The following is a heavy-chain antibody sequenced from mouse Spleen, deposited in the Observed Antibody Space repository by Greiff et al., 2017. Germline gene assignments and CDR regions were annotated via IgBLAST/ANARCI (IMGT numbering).Heavy chain of an antibody. V-gene: IGHV1-69*01. D-gene: IGHD1-1*01. J-gene: IGHJ1*01. CDR1: GYNFTSFW. Sequence: QVQLQQPGAELVMPGASVKLSCKASGYNFTSFWMHWVKQRPGQGLEWIGEIDPSDSYTNYNQKFKGKATLTVDKSSSTAYMQLSSLTSEDSAVYYCARGGTTVVEEYFGVWGAGTTVTGSS. CDR2: IDPSDSYT. CDR3: ARGGTTVVEEYFGV.